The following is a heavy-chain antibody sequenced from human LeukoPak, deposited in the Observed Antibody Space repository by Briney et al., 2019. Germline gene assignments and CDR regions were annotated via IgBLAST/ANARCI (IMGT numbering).Heavy chain of an antibody. CDR1: GGTFSSYA. D-gene: IGHD6-19*01. CDR2: IIPIFGTA. Sequence: SVKVSCKASGGTFSSYAISWVRLAPGQGLEWMGGIIPIFGTANYAQKFQGRVTITTDESTSTACMELSSLRSEDTVVYYCARDLGRVAGKAKIAYFDYWGQGTLVTVSS. J-gene: IGHJ4*02. V-gene: IGHV1-69*05. CDR3: ARDLGRVAGKAKIAYFDY.